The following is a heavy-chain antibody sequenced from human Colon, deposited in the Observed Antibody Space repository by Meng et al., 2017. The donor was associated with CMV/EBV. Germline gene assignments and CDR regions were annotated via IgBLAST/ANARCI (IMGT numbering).Heavy chain of an antibody. J-gene: IGHJ6*02. D-gene: IGHD4-17*01. CDR2: IYDSVST. CDR1: GASVSSGSFY. Sequence: SETLSLTCTVSGASVSSGSFYWIWIRQPPGKGLEWIGYIYDSVSTSYNPSLRSRLTISVDTSENQFSLNLNSVTAADTAVYYCARLYSVTTRWFYYGMDVWGQGTTVTVSS. V-gene: IGHV4-61*01. CDR3: ARLYSVTTRWFYYGMDV.